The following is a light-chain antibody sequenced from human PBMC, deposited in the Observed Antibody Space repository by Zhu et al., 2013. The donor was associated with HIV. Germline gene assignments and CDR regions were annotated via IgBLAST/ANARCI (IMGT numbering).Light chain of an antibody. J-gene: IGLJ1*01. V-gene: IGLV3-1*01. CDR2: QDT. CDR1: NLGDEY. Sequence: SYELTQAPSVSVSPGQTASITCSGDNLGDEYACWYQQKPGQSPVLVIYQDTKRPSGIPERFSGSNSGNTASLTISGLQAEDEADYYCSSYTSSSTYVFGTGTKVTIL. CDR3: SSYTSSSTYV.